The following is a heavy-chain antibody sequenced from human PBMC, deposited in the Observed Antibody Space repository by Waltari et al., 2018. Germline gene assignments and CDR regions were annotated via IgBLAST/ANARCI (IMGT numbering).Heavy chain of an antibody. CDR3: ARDLVGATIGY. D-gene: IGHD1-26*01. V-gene: IGHV4-31*03. Sequence: QVQLQESGPGLVKPSETLSLTCSVPGGSISRRGLFWCWMRQHPGKGLEWIGDIYASGVTYYNPSLKSRVTISKDTSKNQISLRLASVTAADTAVYYCARDLVGATIGYWGQGTLVNVSS. J-gene: IGHJ4*02. CDR2: IYASGVT. CDR1: GGSISRRGLF.